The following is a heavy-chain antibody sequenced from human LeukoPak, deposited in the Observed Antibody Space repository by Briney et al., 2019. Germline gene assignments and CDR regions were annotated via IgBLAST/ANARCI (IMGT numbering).Heavy chain of an antibody. D-gene: IGHD2-15*01. Sequence: ALVKVSCKASGDTSSGPYIHWARQAPGQGLEWMGFINPYNADRYYAQRFQGRVTMTGDTSITTAYMELSRLRSDDTALYFCARGRGTYSFDPWGQGTLVTVSS. CDR2: INPYNADR. CDR1: GDTSSGPY. J-gene: IGHJ5*02. CDR3: ARGRGTYSFDP. V-gene: IGHV1-2*02.